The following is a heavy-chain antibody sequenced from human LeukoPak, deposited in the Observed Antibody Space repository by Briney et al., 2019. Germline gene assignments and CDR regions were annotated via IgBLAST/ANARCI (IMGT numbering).Heavy chain of an antibody. J-gene: IGHJ4*02. V-gene: IGHV4-34*01. CDR1: GGSFSGYY. D-gene: IGHD2-8*01. CDR2: INHSGST. CDR3: ARGRSVSGFSY. Sequence: SETLSLTCAVYGGSFSGYYWSWIRQPLGKGLEWIGEINHSGSTNYNPSLKSRVTISVDTSKNQFSLKLSSVTAADTAVYYCARGRSVSGFSYWGQGTLVTVSS.